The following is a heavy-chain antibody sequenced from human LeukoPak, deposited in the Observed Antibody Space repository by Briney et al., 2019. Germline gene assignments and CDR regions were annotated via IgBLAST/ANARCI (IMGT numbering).Heavy chain of an antibody. CDR1: GYTFTSYG. CDR3: AREHYYDSSGYPAFGY. Sequence: GASVKVSCKASGYTFTSYGISWVRQAPGQGLEWMGWISAYNGNTNYAQKLQGRVTMTTDTSTGTAYMELRSLRSDDTAVYYCAREHYYDSSGYPAFGYWGQGTLVTVSS. J-gene: IGHJ4*02. D-gene: IGHD3-22*01. V-gene: IGHV1-18*01. CDR2: ISAYNGNT.